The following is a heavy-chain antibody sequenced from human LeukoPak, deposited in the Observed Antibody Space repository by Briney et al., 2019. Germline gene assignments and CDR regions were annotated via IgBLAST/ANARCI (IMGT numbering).Heavy chain of an antibody. J-gene: IGHJ4*02. Sequence: SETLSLTCTVSGGSISSYYWSWIRQPPGKGLEWIGYIYYSGSTNYSPSLKSRVTISVDTSKNQFSLKLSSVTAADTAVYYCAREVGANLDYWGQGTLVTVSS. V-gene: IGHV4-59*01. CDR2: IYYSGST. D-gene: IGHD1-26*01. CDR1: GGSISSYY. CDR3: AREVGANLDY.